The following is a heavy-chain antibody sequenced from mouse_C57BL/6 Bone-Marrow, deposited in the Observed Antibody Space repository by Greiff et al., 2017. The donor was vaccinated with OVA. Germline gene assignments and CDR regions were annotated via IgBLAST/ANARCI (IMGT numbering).Heavy chain of an antibody. D-gene: IGHD2-3*01. CDR1: GFNIKDDY. V-gene: IGHV14-4*01. CDR2: IDPENGDT. Sequence: VQLQQSGAELVRPGASVKLSCTASGFNIKDDYMPWLKQRPEQGLEWIGWIDPENGDTEYASKFQGKATITADTSSNTSYLQLSSLTSEDTAVYYCTTYYDGYYVGFAYWGQGTLVTVSA. CDR3: TTYYDGYYVGFAY. J-gene: IGHJ3*01.